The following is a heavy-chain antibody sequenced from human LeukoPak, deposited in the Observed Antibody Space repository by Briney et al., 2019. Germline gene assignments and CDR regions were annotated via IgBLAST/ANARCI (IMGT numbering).Heavy chain of an antibody. CDR2: FDPEDGET. Sequence: GASVKVSCKVSGYTLTELSMHWVRQAPGNGLEWMGGFDPEDGETIYAQKFHGRVTMTEDTSTDTAYMELSSLRSEDTAVYYCATGRLSNYYFDYWGQGTLVTVSS. D-gene: IGHD4-11*01. J-gene: IGHJ4*02. CDR3: ATGRLSNYYFDY. V-gene: IGHV1-24*01. CDR1: GYTLTELS.